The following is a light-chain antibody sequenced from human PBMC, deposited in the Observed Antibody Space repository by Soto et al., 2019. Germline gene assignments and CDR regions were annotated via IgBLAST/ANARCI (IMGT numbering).Light chain of an antibody. CDR1: NSNIASNT. J-gene: IGLJ1*01. V-gene: IGLV1-44*01. Sequence: QSVLTQPPSASETPGQTVSISCSGSNSNIASNTVNWYQHLPGTAPKLLIYYNNQRPSGVPDRFSGSKSGTSASLAISGLQSEDESDYYCAAWDDTLNRYVFGTGTKLT. CDR3: AAWDDTLNRYV. CDR2: YNN.